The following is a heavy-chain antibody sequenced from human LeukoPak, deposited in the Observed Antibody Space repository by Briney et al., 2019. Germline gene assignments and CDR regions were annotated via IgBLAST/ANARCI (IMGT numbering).Heavy chain of an antibody. V-gene: IGHV4-59*11. CDR2: IYYSGST. CDR3: ARAGNWNYPFDY. CDR1: GGSISSHY. J-gene: IGHJ4*02. D-gene: IGHD1-7*01. Sequence: SETLSLTCTVSGGSISSHYWGWIRQPPGKGLEWIGYIYYSGSTNYNPSLKSRVTISVDTSKNQFSLKLSSVTAADTAVYYCARAGNWNYPFDYWGQGTLVTVSS.